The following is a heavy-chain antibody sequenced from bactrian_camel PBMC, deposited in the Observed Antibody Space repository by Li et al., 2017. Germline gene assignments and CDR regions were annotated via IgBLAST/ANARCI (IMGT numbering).Heavy chain of an antibody. J-gene: IGHJ4*01. V-gene: IGHV3S31*01. CDR2: IYIGGDHS. CDR3: AADVDRPPQGAWSSSGAYDV. Sequence: VQLVESGGGSVQAGGSLTLSCAASGVTYTSGCMGWFRQAPGKEREGIAAIYIGGDHSYYADSVKGRFTISQDNAKNTLYLQMNSLKPDDTAMYYCAADVDRPPQGAWSSSGAYDVWGRGTQVTVS. CDR1: GVTYTSGC. D-gene: IGHD8*01.